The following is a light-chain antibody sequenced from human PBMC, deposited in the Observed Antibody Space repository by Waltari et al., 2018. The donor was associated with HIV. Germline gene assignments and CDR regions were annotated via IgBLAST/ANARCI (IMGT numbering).Light chain of an antibody. CDR1: SSDVGAYNY. V-gene: IGLV2-11*01. Sequence: QSALTQSRSVSGSPGQSVTISCTGTSSDVGAYNYVSWYQQHPGKAPKLMIYDVNKRPSGVPDRFSGSKSGNTASLTISGLQAEDEADYYCCSYAGSYTYVFGTGTKVTVL. CDR2: DVN. CDR3: CSYAGSYTYV. J-gene: IGLJ1*01.